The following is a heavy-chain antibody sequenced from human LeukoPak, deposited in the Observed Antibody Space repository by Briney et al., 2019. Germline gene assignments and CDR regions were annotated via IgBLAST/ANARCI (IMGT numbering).Heavy chain of an antibody. CDR3: ARGGVDYYGSGTYYLMYYFDY. CDR1: GFTFNTYG. V-gene: IGHV3-23*01. Sequence: GGTLRLSCATSGFTFNTYGMSWVRQAPGKGLEWVSGISGSGGATYYADSVKGRFTISRDDPHNTLYLQMNSLRAEDTAVYFCARGGVDYYGSGTYYLMYYFDYWGQGALVTVSS. J-gene: IGHJ4*02. D-gene: IGHD3-10*01. CDR2: ISGSGGAT.